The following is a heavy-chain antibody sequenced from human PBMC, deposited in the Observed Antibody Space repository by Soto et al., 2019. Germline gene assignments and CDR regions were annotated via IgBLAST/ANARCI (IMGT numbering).Heavy chain of an antibody. CDR1: GITFRRHA. J-gene: IGHJ4*02. CDR3: GRGSKDFYPGSRIFAF. Sequence: XXSLRLSCVASGITFRRHAMSWVLQAPGEGLEWGSTITDTGGAAKTAAPVRGRLTTSRANSRTTLYLQMGSLRADTSAVYFCGRGSKDFYPGSRIFAFWARGTRVTVSS. CDR2: ITDTGGAA. V-gene: IGHV3-23*01. D-gene: IGHD3-10*01.